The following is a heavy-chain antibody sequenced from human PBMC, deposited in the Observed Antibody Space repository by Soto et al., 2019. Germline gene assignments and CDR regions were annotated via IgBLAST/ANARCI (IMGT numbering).Heavy chain of an antibody. CDR2: ISSSGGTI. D-gene: IGHD6-25*01. J-gene: IGHJ4*02. V-gene: IGHV3-48*03. CDR3: ARVGAGSGLDY. CDR1: GFTFRSYE. Sequence: GGSLRVSCAASGFTFRSYEMNWVLQAQGKGLEWVSYISSSGGTIYYADSVKGRFTISRDNAKNSLYLQMNSLRAEDTAVYYCARVGAGSGLDYWGQGTLVTVSS.